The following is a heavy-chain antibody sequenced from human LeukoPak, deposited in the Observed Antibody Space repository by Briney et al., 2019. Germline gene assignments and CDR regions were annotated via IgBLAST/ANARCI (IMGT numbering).Heavy chain of an antibody. D-gene: IGHD1-26*01. J-gene: IGHJ3*02. CDR2: ISGGGGNT. CDR1: KFAFSSYA. V-gene: IGHV3-23*01. Sequence: GGSLRLSCAASKFAFSSYAMSWVRQAPGKGLEWVSAISGGGGNTYYADSVKGRFTISRDNSKDTLYLQMNSLRAEDTAVYYCGKNRYSGSLSPFDIWGQGTMVTVSS. CDR3: GKNRYSGSLSPFDI.